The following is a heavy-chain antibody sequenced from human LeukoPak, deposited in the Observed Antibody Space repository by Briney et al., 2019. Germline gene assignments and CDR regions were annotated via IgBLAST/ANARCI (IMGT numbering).Heavy chain of an antibody. CDR2: ISYEGGTQ. V-gene: IGHV3-30*18. CDR1: GVTLSPYG. Sequence: GMSLRLSCAASGVTLSPYGMHWVRQAPGKGLKWVAVISYEGGTQHYADSVKGRFIISRDNPRNTLYLQMNILRTEDTAVYYCAKEGTPQVSTWYDLWGQGTQVIVSS. CDR3: AKEGTPQVSTWYDL. J-gene: IGHJ5*02. D-gene: IGHD3-10*01.